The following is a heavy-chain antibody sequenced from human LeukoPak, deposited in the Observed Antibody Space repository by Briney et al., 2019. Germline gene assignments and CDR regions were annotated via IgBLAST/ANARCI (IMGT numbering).Heavy chain of an antibody. J-gene: IGHJ5*02. CDR1: GFTFSSYW. CDR2: IKQDGSEK. D-gene: IGHD1-26*01. V-gene: IGHV3-7*01. Sequence: GGSLRLSCAASGFTFSSYWMGWVRQAPGLGLEWVATIKQDGSEKYYLDSVKGRFTISRDNAKNSLFLQMNSLRAEDTAVYYCAGARGWELSSWGQGTLVTVSS. CDR3: AGARGWELSS.